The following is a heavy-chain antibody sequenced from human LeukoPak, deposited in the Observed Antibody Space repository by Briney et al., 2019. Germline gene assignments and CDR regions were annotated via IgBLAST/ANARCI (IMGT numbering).Heavy chain of an antibody. D-gene: IGHD5-12*01. CDR3: ARGGYSFDY. Sequence: QTGGSLRLSCAEYGFTFSHYGMTWVRQDPGKGLEWVSAISASGGTTYYADSVKGRFTISRDNSKNTLYLQMNSLRVEDTAVYYCARGGYSFDYLGQGTLVTVSS. V-gene: IGHV3-23*01. CDR1: GFTFSHYG. J-gene: IGHJ4*02. CDR2: ISASGGTT.